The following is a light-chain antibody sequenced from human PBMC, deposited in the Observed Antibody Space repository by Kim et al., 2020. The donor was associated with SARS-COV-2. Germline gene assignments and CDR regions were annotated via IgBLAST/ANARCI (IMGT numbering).Light chain of an antibody. CDR3: QVWDSSSDHPV. V-gene: IGLV3-21*04. CDR2: YDS. Sequence: APGKAARITWGGNNIGSKSVHWYQQEPGQAPVLVIYYDSDRPSGIPERFSGSNSGNTATLTISRVEAGDEADYYCQVWDSSSDHPVFGGGTQLTVL. CDR1: NIGSKS. J-gene: IGLJ3*02.